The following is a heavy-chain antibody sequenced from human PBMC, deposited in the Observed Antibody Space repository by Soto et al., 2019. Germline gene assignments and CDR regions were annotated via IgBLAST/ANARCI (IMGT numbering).Heavy chain of an antibody. D-gene: IGHD4-17*01. CDR3: ARDFYGDYGADY. Sequence: EVQLVESGGDLVQPGGCLRLSCAASGFTFSSYSMNWVRQAPGKGLEWISYISSTGGTIYYADSVKGRFTISRDNAKNSLYLQMNSLRAEDTAVYYCARDFYGDYGADYWGQGTLVSVSS. V-gene: IGHV3-48*01. J-gene: IGHJ4*02. CDR1: GFTFSSYS. CDR2: ISSTGGTI.